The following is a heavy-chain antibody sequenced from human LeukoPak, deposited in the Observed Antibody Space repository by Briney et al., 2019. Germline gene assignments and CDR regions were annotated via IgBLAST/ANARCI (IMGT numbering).Heavy chain of an antibody. CDR1: GGSFIGYY. D-gene: IGHD1-26*01. CDR3: AKAIVGATGMGYYYGMDV. J-gene: IGHJ6*02. CDR2: INHSGST. V-gene: IGHV4-34*01. Sequence: SETLSLTCAVYGGSFIGYYWSWIRQPARKGLEWIGEINHSGSTNYNPSLKSRVTISVDTSKNQFSLKLSSGTAADTAVYYCAKAIVGATGMGYYYGMDVWGQGTTVTVSS.